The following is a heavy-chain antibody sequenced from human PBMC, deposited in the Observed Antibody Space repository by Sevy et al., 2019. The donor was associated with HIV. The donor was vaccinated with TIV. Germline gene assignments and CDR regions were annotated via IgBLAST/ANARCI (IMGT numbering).Heavy chain of an antibody. J-gene: IGHJ3*02. V-gene: IGHV3-11*06. CDR2: ISGSSSYT. D-gene: IGHD2-2*01. Sequence: GGSLRLSCAASGFTFSDYYINWIRQAPGKGLEWVSYISGSSSYTNYADSVKGRFTISRDNAKNSLYLQMNSLRAEDTAVYYCARVGCSISSCPKGDAFDIWGQGTTVTVSS. CDR3: ARVGCSISSCPKGDAFDI. CDR1: GFTFSDYY.